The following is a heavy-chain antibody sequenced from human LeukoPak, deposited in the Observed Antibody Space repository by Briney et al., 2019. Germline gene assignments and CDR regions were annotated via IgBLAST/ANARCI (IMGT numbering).Heavy chain of an antibody. D-gene: IGHD6-19*01. CDR2: ISYDGSNK. Sequence: GGSLRLSCAASGFTFSSYGMHWVRQAPGKGLEWVAVISYDGSNKYYADSVKGRFTISRDNSKNTLYLQMNSLRAEDTAVYYCAKGTPSIAVAGDYFDYWGQGTLVTVSS. V-gene: IGHV3-30*18. CDR3: AKGTPSIAVAGDYFDY. CDR1: GFTFSSYG. J-gene: IGHJ4*02.